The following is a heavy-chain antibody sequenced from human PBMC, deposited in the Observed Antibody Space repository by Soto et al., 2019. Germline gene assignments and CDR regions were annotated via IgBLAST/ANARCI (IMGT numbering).Heavy chain of an antibody. CDR3: ARLDSSGYYYGYYFDY. CDR2: IYYSGST. V-gene: IGHV4-31*03. J-gene: IGHJ4*02. D-gene: IGHD3-22*01. CDR1: GDSISGGGYY. Sequence: SETLSLPCTVSGDSISGGGYYCSWLRQHPGKGLEWIGYIYYSGSTYYTPSLKSRVTISVDTSKNQFSLKLSSVTAADTAVYYCARLDSSGYYYGYYFDYWGQGTLVTVYS.